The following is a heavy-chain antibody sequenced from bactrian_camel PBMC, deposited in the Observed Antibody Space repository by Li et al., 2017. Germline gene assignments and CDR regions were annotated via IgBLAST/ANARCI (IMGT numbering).Heavy chain of an antibody. CDR1: GFTFSSYA. J-gene: IGHJ4*01. V-gene: IGHV3S40*01. CDR2: INSGGTT. D-gene: IGHD1*01. Sequence: DVQLVESGGGLAQPGGSLKLSCAASGFTFSSYAMNWVRQAPGKGLEWVSAINSGGTTYYADSVKGRFTISQDATENTVYLQMNSLKPEDTAIYYCAAGRPQDVPRSSWIRPQTWAWWGQGTQVTVS. CDR3: AAGRPQDVPRSSWIRPQTWAW.